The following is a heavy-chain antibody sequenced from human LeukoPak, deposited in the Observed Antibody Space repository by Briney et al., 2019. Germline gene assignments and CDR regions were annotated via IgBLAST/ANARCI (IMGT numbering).Heavy chain of an antibody. CDR2: INPNSGGT. Sequence: ASVKVSCKASGYTFTGYYMHWVRQAPGQGLEWMGWINPNSGGTNYAQKFQGRVTVTRDTSISTAYMELSRLRSDDTAVYYCARGEYSSSSILWTLDYWGQGTLVTVSS. CDR3: ARGEYSSSSILWTLDY. CDR1: GYTFTGYY. J-gene: IGHJ4*02. D-gene: IGHD6-6*01. V-gene: IGHV1-2*02.